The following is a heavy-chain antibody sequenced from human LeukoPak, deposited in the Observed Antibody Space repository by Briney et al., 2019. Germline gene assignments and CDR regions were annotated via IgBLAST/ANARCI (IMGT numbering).Heavy chain of an antibody. J-gene: IGHJ4*02. CDR2: IYSGGST. D-gene: IGHD6-19*01. CDR1: GFTVSSNY. V-gene: IGHV3-66*01. CDR3: ARVVREGPSGWYGDY. Sequence: GGSLRLSCAASGFTVSSNYMSWVRQAPGKGLEWVSVIYSGGSTYYADSVKGRFTISRDNSKNTLYLQMNSLRAEDTAVYYCARVVREGPSGWYGDYWGQGTLVTVSS.